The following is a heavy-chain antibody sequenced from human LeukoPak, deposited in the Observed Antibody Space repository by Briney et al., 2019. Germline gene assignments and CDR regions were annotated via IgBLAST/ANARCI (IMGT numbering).Heavy chain of an antibody. CDR3: TTDRLFLQH. J-gene: IGHJ1*01. V-gene: IGHV3-15*01. CDR2: IKSEADGGTV. CDR1: GFNLTNAW. Sequence: GGSLRLSCESSGFNLTNAWMSWVRQTPGQGLEWVGRIKSEADGGTVHYAAPVKGRFNISRDDSTATLFLQMNSLQTADTGVYYCTTDRLFLQHWGQGILVTVSS. D-gene: IGHD2/OR15-2a*01.